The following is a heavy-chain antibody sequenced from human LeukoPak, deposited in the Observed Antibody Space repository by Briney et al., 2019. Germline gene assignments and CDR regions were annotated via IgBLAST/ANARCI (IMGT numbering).Heavy chain of an antibody. J-gene: IGHJ3*02. Sequence: ASVKVSCKASGYTFTGYYMHWVRQAPGQGLEWMGWINPNSGGTNYAQKFQGRVTMTRDTSISTAYMELSRLRSDDTAVYYCARDTYYDILTGYHGAFDIWGQGTMVTVSS. CDR1: GYTFTGYY. CDR3: ARDTYYDILTGYHGAFDI. V-gene: IGHV1-2*02. CDR2: INPNSGGT. D-gene: IGHD3-9*01.